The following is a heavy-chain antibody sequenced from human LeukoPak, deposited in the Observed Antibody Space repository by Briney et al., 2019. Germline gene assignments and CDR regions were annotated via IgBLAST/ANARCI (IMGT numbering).Heavy chain of an antibody. CDR2: MSSTSYFI. Sequence: GGSLRLSCAASGFTFKNYWMHWVRQTPGQGLEWVSSMSSTSYFIYYADSVRGRFTISRDNANNLLYLQMNSLTADDTAVYYCASSVYFDITGYMRGLYYFDYWGQGSLVTVSS. CDR1: GFTFKNYW. CDR3: ASSVYFDITGYMRGLYYFDY. D-gene: IGHD3-9*01. J-gene: IGHJ4*02. V-gene: IGHV3-21*04.